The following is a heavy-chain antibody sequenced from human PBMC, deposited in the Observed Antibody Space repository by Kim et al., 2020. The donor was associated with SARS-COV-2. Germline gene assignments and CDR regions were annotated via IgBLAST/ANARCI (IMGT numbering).Heavy chain of an antibody. CDR1: GFTFSSYW. V-gene: IGHV3-74*01. CDR2: INSDGSST. D-gene: IGHD2-2*01. J-gene: IGHJ6*02. Sequence: GESLRLSCAASGFTFSSYWMHWVRQAPGKGLVWVSRINSDGSSTSYADSVKGRFTISRDNAKNTLYLQMNSLRAEDTAVYYCATGRCSSTSCLSYYYGMDVWGQGTTVTVSS. CDR3: ATGRCSSTSCLSYYYGMDV.